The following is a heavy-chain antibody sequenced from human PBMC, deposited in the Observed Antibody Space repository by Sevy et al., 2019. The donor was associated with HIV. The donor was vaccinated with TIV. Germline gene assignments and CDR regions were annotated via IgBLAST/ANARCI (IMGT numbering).Heavy chain of an antibody. D-gene: IGHD6-19*01. J-gene: IGHJ4*02. CDR3: ARDGLSSGWLFDS. CDR2: IWYDGSNN. V-gene: IGHV3-33*01. Sequence: GGCLRLSCAASGFTFSSYGMHWVRQSPGKGLEWVAVIWYDGSNNYYADSVKGRFTISRDNSKNTLYLQMNSLRGEDTAVYYCARDGLSSGWLFDSWGQGTLVTVSS. CDR1: GFTFSSYG.